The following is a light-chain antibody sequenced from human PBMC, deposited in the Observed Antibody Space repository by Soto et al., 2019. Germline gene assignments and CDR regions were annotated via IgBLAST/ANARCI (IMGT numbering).Light chain of an antibody. J-gene: IGKJ1*01. CDR1: QNIINY. Sequence: EIQVTQSPSSLSASVGDRVTITCRASQNIINYLNWYQQKPGKAPKLLIYAASSLQTGVPSRFSGSGSATDFTLTISSLQPEDFATYYCQQSHSNPRTFGQGTKVDI. CDR2: AAS. V-gene: IGKV1-39*01. CDR3: QQSHSNPRT.